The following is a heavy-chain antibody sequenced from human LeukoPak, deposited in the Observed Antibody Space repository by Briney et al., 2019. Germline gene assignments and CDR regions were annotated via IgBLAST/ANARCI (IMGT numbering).Heavy chain of an antibody. CDR3: AKDTYYYGSGTPNFDY. J-gene: IGHJ4*02. CDR1: GFTFSDYA. D-gene: IGHD3-10*01. V-gene: IGHV3-23*01. Sequence: PGGSLRLSCAASGFTFSDYAMNWVRQAPGKGLEWVSAISGSGGSTYYADSVKGRFTISRDNSKNTLYLQMNSLRAEDTAVYYCAKDTYYYGSGTPNFDYWGQGTLVTVSS. CDR2: ISGSGGST.